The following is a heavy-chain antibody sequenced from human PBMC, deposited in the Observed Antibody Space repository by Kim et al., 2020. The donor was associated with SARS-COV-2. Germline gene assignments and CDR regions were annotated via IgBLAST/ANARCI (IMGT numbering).Heavy chain of an antibody. J-gene: IGHJ4*02. CDR3: ARMHYRAAGDY. CDR1: GGSFSGYY. CDR2: INHSGST. Sequence: SETLSLTCAVYGGSFSGYYWSWIRQPPGKGLEWIGEINHSGSTNYNPSLKSRVTISVDTSKNQFSLKLSSVTAADTAVYYCARMHYRAAGDYWGQGTLVTVSS. D-gene: IGHD4-4*01. V-gene: IGHV4-34*01.